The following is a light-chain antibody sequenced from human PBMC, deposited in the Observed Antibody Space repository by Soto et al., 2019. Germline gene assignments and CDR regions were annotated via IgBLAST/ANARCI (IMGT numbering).Light chain of an antibody. CDR2: AAS. J-gene: IGKJ5*01. CDR3: QQLNSFL. Sequence: DIQLTQSPSFLSASVGDRVTITCRASQGISSYLAWYQQKPGKAPKLLIYAASTLQSGVPSRFSGSGSGTEFTLTISSLQPEDFATYYCQQLNSFLFGQGTRLEIK. V-gene: IGKV1-9*01. CDR1: QGISSY.